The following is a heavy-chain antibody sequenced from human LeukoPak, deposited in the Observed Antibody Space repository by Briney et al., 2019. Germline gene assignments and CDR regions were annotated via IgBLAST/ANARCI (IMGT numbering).Heavy chain of an antibody. D-gene: IGHD4-17*01. Sequence: GGSLRLSCAASGFTFSGSAMHWVRQASGKGLEWVAFIRYDGGNKNYADSVKGRFTISRDNPKNTLYLQMNSLRTEDTAVYYCAKEIWPTVTTPGWTYFDYWGQGTLVTVSS. CDR1: GFTFSGSA. CDR3: AKEIWPTVTTPGWTYFDY. V-gene: IGHV3-30*02. CDR2: IRYDGGNK. J-gene: IGHJ4*02.